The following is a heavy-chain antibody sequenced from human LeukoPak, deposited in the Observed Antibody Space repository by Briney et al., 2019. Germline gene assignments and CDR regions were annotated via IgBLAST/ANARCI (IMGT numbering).Heavy chain of an antibody. V-gene: IGHV1-69*05. CDR1: GGIFSSYA. J-gene: IGHJ2*01. Sequence: SVKVSCKASGGIFSSYAISWVRQAPGQGLEWMGRIIPIFGIANYAQKFQGRVTITTDESTSTAYMELSSLRSEDTAVYYCARDAPGDGDYVGWYFDLWGRGTLVTVSS. CDR2: IIPIFGIA. CDR3: ARDAPGDGDYVGWYFDL. D-gene: IGHD4-17*01.